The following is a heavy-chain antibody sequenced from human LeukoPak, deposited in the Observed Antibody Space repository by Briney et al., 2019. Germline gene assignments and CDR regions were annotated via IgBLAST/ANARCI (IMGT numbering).Heavy chain of an antibody. Sequence: GGSLRLSCAASGFTFSSHWMHWVRQAPGKGLVWVSRINSDGSSTSYADSVKGRFTISRDNAKNTLYLQMNSLRVEDTAVYYCAKDKGKVYFDYWGQGTLVTVSS. CDR1: GFTFSSHW. D-gene: IGHD3-10*01. CDR3: AKDKGKVYFDY. CDR2: INSDGSST. J-gene: IGHJ4*02. V-gene: IGHV3-74*01.